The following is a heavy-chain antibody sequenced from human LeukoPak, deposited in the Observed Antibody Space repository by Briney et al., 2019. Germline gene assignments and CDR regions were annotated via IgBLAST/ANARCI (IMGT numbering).Heavy chain of an antibody. J-gene: IGHJ5*02. V-gene: IGHV3-74*01. Sequence: GGSLRLSCAAPGFTFSNAWMSWVRQAPGKGLEWVSRINIDGATTNYADSVKGRFTISRDNAKNTLHLQMNSLRADDTAVYYCVRGAVGTGVWFDPWGQGTLVTVSS. CDR1: GFTFSNAW. CDR3: VRGAVGTGVWFDP. CDR2: INIDGATT. D-gene: IGHD1-26*01.